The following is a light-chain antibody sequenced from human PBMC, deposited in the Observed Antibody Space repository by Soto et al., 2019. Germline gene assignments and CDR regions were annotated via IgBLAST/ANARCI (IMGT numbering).Light chain of an antibody. CDR1: QGISSW. Sequence: DIQMTQSPSSVSASVGDRVTITCRASQGISSWLARYQQKPGKAPKLLIYAASSLQSGVPSRFSGSASGTEFTLTISSLQPDDFATYYCQQYDNYPLTFGGGTKVDIK. V-gene: IGKV1D-16*01. CDR2: AAS. CDR3: QQYDNYPLT. J-gene: IGKJ4*01.